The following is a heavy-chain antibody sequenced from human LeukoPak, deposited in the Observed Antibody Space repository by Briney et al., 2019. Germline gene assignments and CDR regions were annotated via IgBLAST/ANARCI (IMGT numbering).Heavy chain of an antibody. CDR3: ARNLVATTPGPLDY. V-gene: IGHV4-34*01. CDR2: INHSGST. J-gene: IGHJ4*02. CDR1: GGSFSGYY. Sequence: PSETLSLTCAVYGGSFSGYYWNWIRQPPGKGLEWIGEINHSGSTNYDPSLKSRVTISVDTSKNQFSLKLSSVTAADTAVYYCARNLVATTPGPLDYWGQGTLVTVSS. D-gene: IGHD5-12*01.